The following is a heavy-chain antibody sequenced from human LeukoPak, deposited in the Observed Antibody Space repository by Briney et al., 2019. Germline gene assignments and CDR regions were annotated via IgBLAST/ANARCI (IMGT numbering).Heavy chain of an antibody. J-gene: IGHJ4*02. D-gene: IGHD1-26*01. CDR2: ISSNGGST. CDR3: AREMGSDAIFDY. V-gene: IGHV3-64*01. Sequence: PGGSLRLSCAASGFTFSSYAMHWVRQAPGKGLEYVSAISSNGGSTYYANSVKGRFTISRDNSKNTLYLQMGSLRAEDMAVYYCAREMGSDAIFDYWGPGTLVTVSS. CDR1: GFTFSSYA.